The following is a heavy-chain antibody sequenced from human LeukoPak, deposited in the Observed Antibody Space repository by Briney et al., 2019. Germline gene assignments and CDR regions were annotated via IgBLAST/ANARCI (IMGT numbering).Heavy chain of an antibody. Sequence: SETLSLTRTVSGGSISSGGHYWSWIRQHPGKGLEWIGYIYYSGSTYYNPSLKSRVTISVDTSKNQFSLKLSSVTAADTAVYYCARDSTYGSGSWFDYWGQGTLVTVSS. D-gene: IGHD3-10*01. J-gene: IGHJ4*02. CDR3: ARDSTYGSGSWFDY. CDR1: GGSISSGGHY. CDR2: IYYSGST. V-gene: IGHV4-31*03.